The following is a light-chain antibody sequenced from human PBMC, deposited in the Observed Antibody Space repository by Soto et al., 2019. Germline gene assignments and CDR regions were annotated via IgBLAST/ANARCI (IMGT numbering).Light chain of an antibody. CDR1: SVHSNYA. J-gene: IGLJ2*01. CDR2: LNSDGSH. Sequence: QLVLTQSPSASASLGASVNLTCTLISVHSNYAIAWHQQQSEKGPRYLMKLNSDGSHSKGDGIPDRFSGSSSGAERYLTISSLQSEDEADYYCQTWGSGIVVFGGGTKLTVL. CDR3: QTWGSGIVV. V-gene: IGLV4-69*01.